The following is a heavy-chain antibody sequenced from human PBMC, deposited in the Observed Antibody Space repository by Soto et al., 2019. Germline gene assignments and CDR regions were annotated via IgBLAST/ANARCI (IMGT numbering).Heavy chain of an antibody. Sequence: PSETLSLTCAVYGGSFSGYYWSWIRQPPGKGLEWIGRVYSSGTTDYNPSLNSRAAMSVETSKNQFSLKLTSVTAADTAVYYCARDIGSYAYAEGYWGQGIQVTVS. CDR2: VYSSGTT. CDR3: ARDIGSYAYAEGY. J-gene: IGHJ4*02. V-gene: IGHV4-4*07. D-gene: IGHD2-2*01. CDR1: GGSFSGYY.